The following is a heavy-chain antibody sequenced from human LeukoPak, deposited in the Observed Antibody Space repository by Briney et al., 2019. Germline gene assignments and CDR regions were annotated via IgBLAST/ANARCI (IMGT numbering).Heavy chain of an antibody. J-gene: IGHJ4*02. D-gene: IGHD5-18*01. V-gene: IGHV3-11*06. Sequence: PGGSLRLSCAASGFTFSDYYMSWIRQAPGKGLEWVSYISSSSSYTNYADSVKGRFTISRDNAKNSLYLQMNSLRAEDTAVYYCARLRSYGSYYFDYWGQGTLVTVSS. CDR1: GFTFSDYY. CDR3: ARLRSYGSYYFDY. CDR2: ISSSSSYT.